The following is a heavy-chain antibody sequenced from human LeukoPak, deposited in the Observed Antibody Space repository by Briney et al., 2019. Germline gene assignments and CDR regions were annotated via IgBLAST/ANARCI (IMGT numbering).Heavy chain of an antibody. V-gene: IGHV3-21*01. Sequence: GGSLRLSCATSGFTFASYDMNWVRQAPGKGLEWVSTISTGSNYIYYAGSVKGRFTISRDNAKGSLYLQMSSLRAEDTAIYYCAKNVGSKTLIRRSWFDPWGQGTLVTVSS. J-gene: IGHJ5*02. CDR2: ISTGSNYI. CDR1: GFTFASYD. D-gene: IGHD2-21*01. CDR3: AKNVGSKTLIRRSWFDP.